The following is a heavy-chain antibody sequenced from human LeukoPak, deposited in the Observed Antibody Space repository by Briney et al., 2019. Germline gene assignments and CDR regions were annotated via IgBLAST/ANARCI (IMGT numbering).Heavy chain of an antibody. Sequence: PSETLSLTCTVSGDSISSYYWTWIRQPPGKGLEWIGYIYYSGSSNYNPPLKSRVTMSVDTSRNQFSLKLSSVTAADTAVYYCARASSSWEETDYWGQGTLVTVSS. CDR3: ARASSSWEETDY. J-gene: IGHJ4*02. CDR2: IYYSGSS. V-gene: IGHV4-59*12. CDR1: GDSISSYY. D-gene: IGHD6-13*01.